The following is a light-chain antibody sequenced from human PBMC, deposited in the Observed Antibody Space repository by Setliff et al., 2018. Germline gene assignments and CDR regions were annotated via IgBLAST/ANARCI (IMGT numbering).Light chain of an antibody. J-gene: IGLJ1*01. Sequence: QSALTQPASVSGSPGQSITIYCIGSSSDIGAYDYVAWYQQHPGKAPKLMIYDVSHRPSGVSHRFSASKSGNTASLTISGPQVEDEADYYCSSYSTRTSLDVFGTGTKVTV. V-gene: IGLV2-14*03. CDR2: DVS. CDR3: SSYSTRTSLDV. CDR1: SSDIGAYDY.